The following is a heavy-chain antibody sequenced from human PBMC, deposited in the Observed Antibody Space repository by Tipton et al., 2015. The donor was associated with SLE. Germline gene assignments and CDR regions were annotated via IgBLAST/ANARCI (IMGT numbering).Heavy chain of an antibody. CDR1: GGSFSGYY. V-gene: IGHV4-34*01. Sequence: TLSLTCAVYGGSFSGYYWSWIRQPPGKGLEWIGEINHSGSTNYNPSLKSRVTISVDTSKNQFSLKLSPVTAADTAVYYCARDAPDVDGFDYWGQGTLVTVSS. D-gene: IGHD4-17*01. CDR3: ARDAPDVDGFDY. J-gene: IGHJ4*02. CDR2: INHSGST.